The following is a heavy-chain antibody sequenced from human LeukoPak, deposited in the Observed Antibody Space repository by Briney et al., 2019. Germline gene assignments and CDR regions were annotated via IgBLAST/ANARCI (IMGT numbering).Heavy chain of an antibody. V-gene: IGHV4-59*12. CDR1: GGSISSYN. Sequence: SETLSLTCTVSGGSISSYNWSWIRQPPGKGLEWIGYIYYSGTTSYNPSLKSRVTISVDTSKNQFSLKLSSVTAADTAVYYCARGHDYGGNSSFDYWGQGTLVTVSS. CDR2: IYYSGTT. D-gene: IGHD4-23*01. J-gene: IGHJ4*02. CDR3: ARGHDYGGNSSFDY.